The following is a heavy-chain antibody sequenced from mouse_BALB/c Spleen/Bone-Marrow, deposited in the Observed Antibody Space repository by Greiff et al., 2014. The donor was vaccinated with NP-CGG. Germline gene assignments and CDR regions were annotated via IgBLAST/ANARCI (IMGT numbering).Heavy chain of an antibody. J-gene: IGHJ3*01. CDR3: ASYYYGSSRFAY. CDR1: GFNIKDTY. D-gene: IGHD1-1*01. CDR2: IDPANGNT. V-gene: IGHV14-3*02. Sequence: VQLKESGAELVKPGASVKLSCTASGFNIKDTYMHWVKQRPEQGLEWIGRIDPANGNTKYDPKFQGKATITADTSSNTAYLQLSSLTSEDTAAYYCASYYYGSSRFAYWGQGTLVTVSA.